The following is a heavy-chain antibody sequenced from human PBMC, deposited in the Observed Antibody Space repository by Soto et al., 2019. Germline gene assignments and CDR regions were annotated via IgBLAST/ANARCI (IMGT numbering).Heavy chain of an antibody. CDR2: ISYDGSNK. CDR1: GFTFSSYG. CDR3: AKDHWDIVLMVYAGYYYYYGMDV. J-gene: IGHJ6*02. V-gene: IGHV3-30*18. D-gene: IGHD2-8*01. Sequence: PGGSLRLSCAASGFTFSSYGMHWVRQAPGKGLEWVAVISYDGSNKYYADSVKGRFTISRDNSKNTLYLQMNSLRAEDTAVYYCAKDHWDIVLMVYAGYYYYYGMDVWGQGPRSPLL.